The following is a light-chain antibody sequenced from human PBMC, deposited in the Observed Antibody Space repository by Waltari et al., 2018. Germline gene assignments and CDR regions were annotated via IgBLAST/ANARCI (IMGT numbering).Light chain of an antibody. J-gene: IGKJ2*01. CDR3: HQYYSLPYT. Sequence: DIVMPQSPDTLSVSLGARTTINCRTSHSVFYTSNNKNYLAWYQHKAGQPPKLLIYWASTRESGVPDRFSGSGSGTDFTLTISSLQAEDVAVYFCHQYYSLPYTFGQGTKLEIK. V-gene: IGKV4-1*01. CDR1: HSVFYTSNNKNY. CDR2: WAS.